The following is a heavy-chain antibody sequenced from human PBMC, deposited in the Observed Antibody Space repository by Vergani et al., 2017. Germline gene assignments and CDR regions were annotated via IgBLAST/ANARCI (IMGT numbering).Heavy chain of an antibody. V-gene: IGHV4-59*01. CDR1: GGSISSYY. J-gene: IGHJ6*03. D-gene: IGHD2-2*01. CDR3: ARGVGCSSTSCYQFDYYYYYMDV. Sequence: QVQLQESGPGLVKPSETLSLTCTVSGGSISSYYWSWIRQPPGXGLEWIGYIYYSGSTNYNPSLKSRVTISVDTSKNQFSLKLSSVTAADTAVYYCARGVGCSSTSCYQFDYYYYYMDVWGKGTTVTVSS. CDR2: IYYSGST.